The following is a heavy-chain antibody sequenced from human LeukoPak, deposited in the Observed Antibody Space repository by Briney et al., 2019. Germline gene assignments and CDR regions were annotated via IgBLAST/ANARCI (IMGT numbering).Heavy chain of an antibody. D-gene: IGHD3-16*01. CDR1: GGTFSSYA. Sequence: AASVKVSCKASGGTFSSYAISWVRQAPGQGLEWMGRIIPILGIANYAQKFQGRVTITADKSTSTAYMELSSLRSEDTAVYYCARSYDYVWGSYTFDYWGQGTLVTVSS. CDR2: IIPILGIA. J-gene: IGHJ4*02. V-gene: IGHV1-69*04. CDR3: ARSYDYVWGSYTFDY.